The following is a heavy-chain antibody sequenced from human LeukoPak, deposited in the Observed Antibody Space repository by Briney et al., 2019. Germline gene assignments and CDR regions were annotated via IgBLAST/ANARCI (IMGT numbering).Heavy chain of an antibody. J-gene: IGHJ4*02. CDR1: GGSFSSYY. Sequence: SSETLSLTCTVSGGSFSSYYWTWIRQPPGKGLEWIGYIDHSGSTNYNPSLKSRVSISSDASKNQFSLELSSVTAADTAVYYCARHFFPSDSGSFRTPFDYWGQGALVTVSS. CDR2: IDHSGST. CDR3: ARHFFPSDSGSFRTPFDY. D-gene: IGHD3-10*01. V-gene: IGHV4-59*01.